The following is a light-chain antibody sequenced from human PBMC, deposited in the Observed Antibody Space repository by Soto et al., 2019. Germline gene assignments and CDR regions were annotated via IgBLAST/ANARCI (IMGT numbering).Light chain of an antibody. J-gene: IGLJ1*01. Sequence: QSVLTQPASVSGSPGQSITISCTGTSSDVGGYNYVSWYQQHPGKAPKLMIYDVSNRPSGVSDRFSGSKSDNTASLTISGLHSEDEADYYCSSYTSSNTYVLGTGTQGHRP. CDR2: DVS. CDR1: SSDVGGYNY. V-gene: IGLV2-14*01. CDR3: SSYTSSNTYV.